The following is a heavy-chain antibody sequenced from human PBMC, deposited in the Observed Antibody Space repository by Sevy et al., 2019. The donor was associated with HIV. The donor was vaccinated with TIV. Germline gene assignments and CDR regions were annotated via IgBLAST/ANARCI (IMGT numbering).Heavy chain of an antibody. V-gene: IGHV3-7*01. J-gene: IGHJ4*02. Sequence: GGSLRLSCAASGFTFSTYWMSWVRQAPGKGLEWVATMNQDGSEKYYVDSVKGRFTISRDNAQNSLYLQMNSLRAEDTAVYYCAKGKACSGGNCWGQGTLVTVSS. CDR2: MNQDGSEK. CDR1: GFTFSTYW. D-gene: IGHD2-15*01. CDR3: AKGKACSGGNC.